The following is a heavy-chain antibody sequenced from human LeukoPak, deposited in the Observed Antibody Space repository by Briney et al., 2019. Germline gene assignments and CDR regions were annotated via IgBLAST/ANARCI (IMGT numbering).Heavy chain of an antibody. CDR1: GFTFSSFG. Sequence: PGRSLRLSCAASGFTFSSFGMHWVRQAPGKGLEWVAVIWYDGSNKYYGDSVKGRFSISRDNAKNSLYLQMNSLRAEDTAVYYCARGRLDYGDYLNWFDPWGQGTLVTVSS. CDR2: IWYDGSNK. V-gene: IGHV3-33*03. J-gene: IGHJ5*02. CDR3: ARGRLDYGDYLNWFDP. D-gene: IGHD4-17*01.